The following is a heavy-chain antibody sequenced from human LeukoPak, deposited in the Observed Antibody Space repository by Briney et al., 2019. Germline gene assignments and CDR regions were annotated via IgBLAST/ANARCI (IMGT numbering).Heavy chain of an antibody. CDR3: ARELKWLVRPNGFDP. V-gene: IGHV7-4-1*02. CDR1: GGTFSSYA. Sequence: ASVKVSCKASGGTFSSYAISWVRQAPGQGLEWMGWINTNTGNPTYAQGFTGRFVFSLDTSVSTAYLQISSLKAEDTAVYYCARELKWLVRPNGFDPWGQGTLVTVSS. J-gene: IGHJ5*02. CDR2: INTNTGNP. D-gene: IGHD6-19*01.